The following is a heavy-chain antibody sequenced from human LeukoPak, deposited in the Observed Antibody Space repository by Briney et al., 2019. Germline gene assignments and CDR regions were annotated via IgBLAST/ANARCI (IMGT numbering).Heavy chain of an antibody. J-gene: IGHJ4*02. Sequence: ASVKVSCKASGYTFTSYGISWVRQAPGQGLEWMGWISAYNGYKNYAQKVQGRVTMTTDTSTTTAYMELRSLTSDDTAVYYCARDFPIGSWPPDFWGQGTLVTVSS. D-gene: IGHD6-13*01. CDR1: GYTFTSYG. CDR2: ISAYNGYK. CDR3: ARDFPIGSWPPDF. V-gene: IGHV1-18*01.